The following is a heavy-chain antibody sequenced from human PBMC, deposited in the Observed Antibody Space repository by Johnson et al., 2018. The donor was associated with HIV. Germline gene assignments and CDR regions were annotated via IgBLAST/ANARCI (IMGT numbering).Heavy chain of an antibody. CDR1: GFTFSSYA. CDR2: ISYDGGNK. D-gene: IGHD4-11*01. CDR3: ARNEYSNYGGRDAFDI. Sequence: QMLLVESGGGVVQPGRSLRLSCAASGFTFSSYAMHWVRQAPGKGLEWVAVISYDGGNKYYADSVKGRFTISRDNAKNSLYLQMNGLRAEDTAVYYCARNEYSNYGGRDAFDIWCQGTMVTVPS. J-gene: IGHJ3*02. V-gene: IGHV3-30-3*01.